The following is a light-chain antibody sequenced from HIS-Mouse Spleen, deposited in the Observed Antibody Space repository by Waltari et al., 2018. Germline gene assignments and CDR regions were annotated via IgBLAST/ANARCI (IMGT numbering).Light chain of an antibody. J-gene: IGLJ2*01. CDR3: YSTDSSGNHRV. CDR1: ALPKKS. CDR2: EDS. Sequence: SYELTQPPSVSVSPGQTARITHSGDALPKKSAYWYQQKSGQAPVLVIYEDSKRPPGIPERFSGSSSGTMATLTISGAQVEDEADYYCYSTDSSGNHRVFGGGTKLTVL. V-gene: IGLV3-10*01.